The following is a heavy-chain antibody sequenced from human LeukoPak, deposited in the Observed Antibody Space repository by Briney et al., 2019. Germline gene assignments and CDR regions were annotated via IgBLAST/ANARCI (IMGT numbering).Heavy chain of an antibody. V-gene: IGHV4-59*01. D-gene: IGHD3-16*01. CDR2: FHNSGAA. CDR3: TRGAGWLIDY. J-gene: IGHJ4*02. CDR1: DDSIRDYY. Sequence: TSETLSLTCTVSDDSIRDYYRGWVRQPPGEGLGWIGYFHNSGAATYNPSLKSRVTISSDTSKNRFSRMLNSLTTADTTLSYLTRGAGWLIDYWGQGILVTVSS.